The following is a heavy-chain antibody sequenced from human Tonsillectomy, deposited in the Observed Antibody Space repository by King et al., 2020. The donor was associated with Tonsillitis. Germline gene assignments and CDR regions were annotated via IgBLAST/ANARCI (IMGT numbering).Heavy chain of an antibody. CDR1: GHPFNADY. J-gene: IGHJ6*02. D-gene: IGHD3-10*01. CDR2: INPNSGDT. Sequence: QLVQSGAEVKKPGASVKVSCEASGHPFNADYMHWVRQAPGQGLEWMGWINPNSGDTNYAQKFQGRVTMTRDTSISAVYMELRRLTSGDTAVYYCARDHRVRGVFGRDYSLYGMDVWGQGTTVTVSS. V-gene: IGHV1-2*02. CDR3: ARDHRVRGVFGRDYSLYGMDV.